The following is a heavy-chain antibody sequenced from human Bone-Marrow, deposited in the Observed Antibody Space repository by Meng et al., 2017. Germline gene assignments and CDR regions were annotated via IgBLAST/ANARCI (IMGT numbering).Heavy chain of an antibody. Sequence: QGQLPQWGAGLLKPSETLSLPCAFYGGSFSGYYWSWIRQPPGKGLEWIGEINHSGSTNYNPSLKSRVTISVDTSKNQFSLKLSSVTAADTAVYYCARGRVVAATNPKFDYWGQGTLVTVSS. J-gene: IGHJ4*02. V-gene: IGHV4-34*01. CDR1: GGSFSGYY. CDR2: INHSGST. D-gene: IGHD2-15*01. CDR3: ARGRVVAATNPKFDY.